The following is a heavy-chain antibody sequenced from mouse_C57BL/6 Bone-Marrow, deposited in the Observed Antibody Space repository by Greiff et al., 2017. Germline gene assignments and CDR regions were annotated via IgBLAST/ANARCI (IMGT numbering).Heavy chain of an antibody. V-gene: IGHV1-61*01. J-gene: IGHJ1*03. D-gene: IGHD3-3*01. CDR2: MYPSDSET. CDR1: GYTFTSYW. CDR3: ARWGCDWYFYV. Sequence: VQLQQPGAELVRPGSSVKLSCKASGYTFTSYWMDWVKQRPGQGLEWIGNMYPSDSETHYNQKFKDKATLTVDKSSSTAYMQLSSLTSEDSAVYYCARWGCDWYFYVWGTGTTVTVSS.